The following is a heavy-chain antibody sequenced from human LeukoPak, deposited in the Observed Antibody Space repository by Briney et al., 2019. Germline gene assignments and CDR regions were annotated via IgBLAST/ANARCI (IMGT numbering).Heavy chain of an antibody. V-gene: IGHV1-2*02. CDR1: GYIFTDYY. CDR3: TRDGAFDF. CDR2: INPNSGDT. J-gene: IGHJ3*01. Sequence: ASVKVSCKASGYIFTDYYIHWVRQAPGQGLEWMGWINPNSGDTNFAQKFQDRVTMTRDTSISTAYMELSMVRYDDMAIYYCTRDGAFDFWGQGTKVTVSS.